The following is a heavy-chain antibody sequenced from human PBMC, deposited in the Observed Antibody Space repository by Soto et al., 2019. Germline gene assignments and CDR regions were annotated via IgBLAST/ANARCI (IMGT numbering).Heavy chain of an antibody. CDR2: IYSGGTT. CDR1: GFTVSNNY. D-gene: IGHD2-21*01. CDR3: ARGFQSSFGY. J-gene: IGHJ4*02. Sequence: GGSLRLSCAASGFTVSNNYMSWVRQAPGKGLEWVSVIYSGGTTYYADSVKGRFTISRDSSKNTLYLQMNSLRAEDTAVYYCARGFQSSFGYWGQGTLVTVYS. V-gene: IGHV3-53*01.